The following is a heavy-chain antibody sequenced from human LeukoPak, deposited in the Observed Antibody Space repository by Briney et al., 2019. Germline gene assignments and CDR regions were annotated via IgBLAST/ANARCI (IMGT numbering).Heavy chain of an antibody. CDR1: GFTFSSYA. Sequence: PGGSLRLSCAASGFTFSSYAMSWVRQAPGKGLEWVSLISGSGGSTYYADSVKGRFTISRDNSKNTLYLQMNSLRAEDTAVYYCAKPYSYGDWELLYWGQGTLVTVSS. J-gene: IGHJ4*02. CDR3: AKPYSYGDWELLY. D-gene: IGHD5-18*01. CDR2: ISGSGGST. V-gene: IGHV3-23*01.